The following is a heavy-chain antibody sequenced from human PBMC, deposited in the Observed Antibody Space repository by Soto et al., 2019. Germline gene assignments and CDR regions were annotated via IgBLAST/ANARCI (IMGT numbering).Heavy chain of an antibody. D-gene: IGHD3-22*01. J-gene: IGHJ6*02. CDR1: GFTFSSYT. CDR3: ARDSRYYYDSSGYYYYYYGMDV. CDR2: ISSSGSTI. Sequence: GGSLRLSCAASGFTFSSYTMSWVRQAPGKGLEWVSYISSSGSTIYYADSVKGRFTISRDNAKNSLYLQMNSLRAEDTAVYYCARDSRYYYDSSGYYYYYYGMDVWGQGTTVTV. V-gene: IGHV3-48*04.